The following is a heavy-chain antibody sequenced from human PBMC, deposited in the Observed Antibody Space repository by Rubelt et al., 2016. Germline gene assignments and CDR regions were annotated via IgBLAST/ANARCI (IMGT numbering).Heavy chain of an antibody. CDR3: ARDRGGYCSGGSCDAFDI. CDR1: GYSFTSYW. Sequence: EVQLVQSGAEVKKPGESLKISCKGSGYSFTSYWIGWVRQMPGKGLEWTGIIYPGDSDTRYSPSFQGQVTISADKSISTAYLQWSSLKASDTAMYYCARDRGGYCSGGSCDAFDIWGQGTMVTVSS. D-gene: IGHD2-15*01. J-gene: IGHJ3*02. V-gene: IGHV5-51*01. CDR2: IYPGDSDT.